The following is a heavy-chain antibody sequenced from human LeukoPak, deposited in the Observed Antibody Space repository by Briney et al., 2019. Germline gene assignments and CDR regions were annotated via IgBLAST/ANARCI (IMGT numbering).Heavy chain of an antibody. Sequence: SETLSLTCAVYGGSFSGYYWSWIRQPPGKGLEWIGEINHSGSTNYNPSLKSRVTISVDTSKNQFSLKLSSVTAADTAVYYCARGRGSIHCSSTSCYTGPVDYWGQGTLVTVSS. CDR3: ARGRGSIHCSSTSCYTGPVDY. J-gene: IGHJ4*02. CDR2: INHSGST. V-gene: IGHV4-34*01. D-gene: IGHD2-2*02. CDR1: GGSFSGYY.